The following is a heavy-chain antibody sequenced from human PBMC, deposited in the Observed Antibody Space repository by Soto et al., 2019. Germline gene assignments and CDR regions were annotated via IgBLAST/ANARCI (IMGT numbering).Heavy chain of an antibody. Sequence: QVQLHESGPGLVKPSGTLSLTCAVSGGSISSSHWLPWVRQSPGKGLEYIGEISHSGTSNSNPSLKSRVTLAVDKSKNHFSLTLTSVTAADTAVYYCARVVLTITRGAFDAWGQGTLVIVSS. J-gene: IGHJ3*01. CDR2: ISHSGTS. CDR3: ARVVLTITRGAFDA. CDR1: GGSISSSHW. D-gene: IGHD3-9*01. V-gene: IGHV4-4*02.